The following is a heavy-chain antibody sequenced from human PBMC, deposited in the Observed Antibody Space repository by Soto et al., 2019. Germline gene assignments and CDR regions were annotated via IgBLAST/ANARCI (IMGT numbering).Heavy chain of an antibody. CDR2: ITASSGAT. CDR3: AKNQWELLH. CDR1: GFTFSNYG. V-gene: IGHV3-23*01. D-gene: IGHD1-26*01. J-gene: IGHJ4*02. Sequence: GGSLRFSCGASGFTFSNYGMSWVRQAPGKGLEWVSSITASSGATYHSDSVKGRFTISRDSSENTLSLQMNSLRVDDTAIYFCAKNQWELLHWGQGTLVTGSS.